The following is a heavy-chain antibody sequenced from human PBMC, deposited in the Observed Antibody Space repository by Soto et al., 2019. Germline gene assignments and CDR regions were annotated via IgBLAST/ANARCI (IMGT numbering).Heavy chain of an antibody. CDR3: ARDPAP. V-gene: IGHV4-31*03. CDR2: IYNSGST. CDR1: GGSISSGGYY. Sequence: QVQLQESGPGLVKPSQTLSLTCTVSGGSISSGGYYWSWIRQHPGKGLEWIGYIYNSGSTYYNPSPXSXXTISADTSKNQVSLKLSSVTAADTAVYYCARDPAPWGQGTLVTVSS. J-gene: IGHJ5*02.